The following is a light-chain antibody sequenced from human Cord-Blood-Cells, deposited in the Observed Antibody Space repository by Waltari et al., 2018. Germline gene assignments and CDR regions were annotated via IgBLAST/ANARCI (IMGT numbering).Light chain of an antibody. Sequence: DIQMSQSPSSLSASVGDRVTITCQARQDISNYLNWYQQKPVKVTKLLIYDASNLETGVPSRLSGSGAGTDFTFTISSLQPEDIATYYCQQYDNLVTFGGGTKVEIK. CDR1: QDISNY. CDR3: QQYDNLVT. V-gene: IGKV1-33*01. J-gene: IGKJ4*01. CDR2: DAS.